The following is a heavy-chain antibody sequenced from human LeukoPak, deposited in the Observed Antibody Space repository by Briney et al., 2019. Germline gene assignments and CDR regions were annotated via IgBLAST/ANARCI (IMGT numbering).Heavy chain of an antibody. CDR2: ISSSSGYI. CDR1: GFTFSTYS. CDR3: ARAWSNSVGP. Sequence: SGGSLRLSCAASGFTFSTYSMNWVRQAPGKGLEWVSSISSSSGYIYYADSVKGRFTISRDNAKNTLYLQMNSLRAEDTAVYYCARAWSNSVGPWGQGTLVTVSS. D-gene: IGHD4-11*01. J-gene: IGHJ5*02. V-gene: IGHV3-21*01.